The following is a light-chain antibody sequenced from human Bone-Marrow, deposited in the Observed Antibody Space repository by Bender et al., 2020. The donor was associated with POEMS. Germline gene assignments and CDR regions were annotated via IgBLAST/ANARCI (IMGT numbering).Light chain of an antibody. CDR2: EGT. Sequence: QSALTQPASVSGSPGQSLTISCTGGSSDVETYNLVSWYQHHPGKAPKLIIYEGTKRPSGVPDRFSGSKSGTSASLAITGLQAEDEGDYYCQSYDNSLGGWVFGGGTKLTVL. CDR1: SSDVETYNL. V-gene: IGLV2-14*02. J-gene: IGLJ3*02. CDR3: QSYDNSLGGWV.